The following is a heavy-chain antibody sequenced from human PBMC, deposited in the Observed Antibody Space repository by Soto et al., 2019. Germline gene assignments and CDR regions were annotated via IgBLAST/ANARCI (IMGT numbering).Heavy chain of an antibody. Sequence: SVKVSCKASGFTFTSSAVQWVRQARGQRLEWIGWIVVGSGHTNYAQKFQERVTITRDMSTSTAYMDLSSLRSEDTAVYYCAARDYYDSSGYYSGPPPFDYWGQGTLVTVSS. J-gene: IGHJ4*02. CDR2: IVVGSGHT. D-gene: IGHD3-22*01. CDR3: AARDYYDSSGYYSGPPPFDY. CDR1: GFTFTSSA. V-gene: IGHV1-58*01.